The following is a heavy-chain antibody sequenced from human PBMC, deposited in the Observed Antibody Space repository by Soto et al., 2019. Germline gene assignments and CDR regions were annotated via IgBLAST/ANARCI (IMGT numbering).Heavy chain of an antibody. CDR2: IKYSGTTNN. V-gene: IGHV4-34*01. D-gene: IGHD6-19*01. CDR3: ARGREQWLVDAFDI. CDR1: GASFFGYY. J-gene: IGHJ3*02. Sequence: QVQLQQWGAGLLESSETLSLTCAVSGASFFGYYWSWIRQPLGKGLEWIGEIKYSGTTNNNYNPSLKSRVTMSVDTSKNQFSLKLNSVTAADTAVYYCARGREQWLVDAFDIWGQGTMVTVSS.